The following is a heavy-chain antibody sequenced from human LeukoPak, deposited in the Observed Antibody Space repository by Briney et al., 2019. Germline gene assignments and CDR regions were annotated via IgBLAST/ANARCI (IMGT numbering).Heavy chain of an antibody. CDR3: ARISVTMTVVVSYFDS. D-gene: IGHD3-22*01. Sequence: GGSLILSCAASGFTFSSYAMSWVRQAPGKGLEWVSAISGSGGSTYYADSVKGRFTISRDNSKNTLYLQMSSLRAEDTAVYFCARISVTMTVVVSYFDSWGQGTLVTVSS. CDR2: ISGSGGST. J-gene: IGHJ4*02. V-gene: IGHV3-23*01. CDR1: GFTFSSYA.